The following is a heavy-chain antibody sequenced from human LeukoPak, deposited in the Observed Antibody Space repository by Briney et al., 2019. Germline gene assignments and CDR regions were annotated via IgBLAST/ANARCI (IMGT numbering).Heavy chain of an antibody. CDR1: GYTFTGRN. V-gene: IGHV1-2*02. J-gene: IGHJ4*02. D-gene: IGHD2-15*01. CDR2: INPNSGGT. CDR3: ARDGGGSSVDY. Sequence: ASVKVSCKASGYTFTGRNMHWVRQAPGQGLEWMGWINPNSGGTSYVQKFQGRVTMTRDTSISTAYMDLSSLISDDTAVYYCARDGGGSSVDYWGQGTLVTVPS.